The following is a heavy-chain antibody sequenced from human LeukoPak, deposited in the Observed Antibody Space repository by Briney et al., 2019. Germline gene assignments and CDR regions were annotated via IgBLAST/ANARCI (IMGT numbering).Heavy chain of an antibody. J-gene: IGHJ4*02. CDR2: ITWNGGTI. CDR1: GFTFQTYS. V-gene: IGHV3-9*01. CDR3: ATRYASGPIADY. D-gene: IGHD3-10*01. Sequence: GGSLRLSCTVSGFTFQTYSMNWVRQAPGKGLEWVSGITWNGGTIDYADSVKGRFTISRDNAKNSLYLQMNSLRAEDTALYYCATRYASGPIADYWGQGTLVTVSS.